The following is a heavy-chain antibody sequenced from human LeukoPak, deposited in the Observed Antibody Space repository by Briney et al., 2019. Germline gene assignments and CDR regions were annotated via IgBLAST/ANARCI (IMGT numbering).Heavy chain of an antibody. V-gene: IGHV3-30*18. J-gene: IGHJ4*02. CDR3: AKDRYGPSNYDFWSGYPGVLDY. CDR1: GFTFSSYS. CDR2: ISYDGSNK. Sequence: GRSLRLSCAASGFTFSSYSMHWVRQAPGKGLEWVAVISYDGSNKYYADSVKGRFTISRDNSKNTLYLQMNSLRAEDTAVYYCAKDRYGPSNYDFWSGYPGVLDYWGQGTLVTVSS. D-gene: IGHD3-3*01.